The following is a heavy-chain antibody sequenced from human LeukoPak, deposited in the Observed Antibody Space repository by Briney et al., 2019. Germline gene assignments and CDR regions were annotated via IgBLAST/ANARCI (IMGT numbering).Heavy chain of an antibody. CDR3: ARGETNWFDP. CDR1: GFTFSSYG. J-gene: IGHJ5*02. CDR2: IRYDGSNK. Sequence: TGGSLRLSCAASGFTFSSYGMHWVRQAPGKGLEWVAFIRYDGSNKYYADSVKGRFTISRDNSKNTLYLQMNSLRAEDTAVYYCARGETNWFDPWGQGTLVTVSS. V-gene: IGHV3-30*02.